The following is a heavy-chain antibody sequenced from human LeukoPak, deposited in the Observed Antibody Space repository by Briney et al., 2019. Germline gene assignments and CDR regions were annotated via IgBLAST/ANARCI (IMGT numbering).Heavy chain of an antibody. V-gene: IGHV4-39*07. CDR2: IYYSGST. CDR3: ARDLGGAFDI. Sequence: SETLSLTCTVSGGSISSSSYYWGWIRQPPGTGLEWIGSIYYSGSTYYNPSLKSRVTISVDTSKNQFSLKLSSVTAADTAVYYCARDLGGAFDIWGQGTMVTVSS. CDR1: GGSISSSSYY. J-gene: IGHJ3*02.